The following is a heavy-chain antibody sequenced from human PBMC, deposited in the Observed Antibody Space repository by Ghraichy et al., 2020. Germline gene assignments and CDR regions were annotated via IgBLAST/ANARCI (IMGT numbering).Heavy chain of an antibody. D-gene: IGHD3-22*01. CDR2: IGGSGERT. CDR3: ANPHPYNYDSSGYPLDP. V-gene: IGHV3-23*01. CDR1: GFSISNYV. Sequence: GGSLRLSCAASGFSISNYVVSWVRQAPGKGLEWVSAIGGSGERTYYADSVKGRFTISRDNSKNTLYLQMNSLRAEDTAVYYCANPHPYNYDSSGYPLDPWGPGTQVTVSS. J-gene: IGHJ5*02.